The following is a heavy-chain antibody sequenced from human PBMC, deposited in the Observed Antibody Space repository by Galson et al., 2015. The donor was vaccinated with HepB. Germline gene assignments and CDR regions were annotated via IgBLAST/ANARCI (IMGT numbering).Heavy chain of an antibody. V-gene: IGHV3-15*07. CDR2: IKSKTDGETT. CDR1: DFTFNNAW. D-gene: IGHD3-10*01. CDR3: TTDALMVRGITIYYYYYYMDA. Sequence: SLRLSCAASDFTFNNAWMNWVRQAPGKGLEWVGRIKSKTDGETTDYAAPVKGRFTISRDDSKNILYLQMNSLKTEDTAVYYCTTDALMVRGITIYYYYYYMDAWGKGTTVTVSS. J-gene: IGHJ6*03.